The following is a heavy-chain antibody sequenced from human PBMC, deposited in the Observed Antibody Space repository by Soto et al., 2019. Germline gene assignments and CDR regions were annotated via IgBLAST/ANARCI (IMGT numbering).Heavy chain of an antibody. D-gene: IGHD3-16*02. CDR2: ISHDGTDK. Sequence: GGSLRLSCAASGFTFWKFGLHWVRQSPREGLEWVALISHDGTDKYYADPVKGRFTISRDNSKDTLFLHMDNLRPEDTGIYYCAKPTSFVTCFDSWGQGTLVTVSS. V-gene: IGHV3-30*18. CDR3: AKPTSFVTCFDS. CDR1: GFTFWKFG. J-gene: IGHJ5*01.